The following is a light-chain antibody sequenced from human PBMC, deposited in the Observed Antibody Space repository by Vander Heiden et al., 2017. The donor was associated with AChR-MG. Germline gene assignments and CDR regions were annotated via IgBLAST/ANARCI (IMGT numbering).Light chain of an antibody. CDR1: QSVSSN. Sequence: EIVMTQSPATLSVSPGERATLSCRASQSVSSNLAWYQQKPGQAPRLLIYDASTSATGIPARFSGSGSGTEFTLTISSLQSEDFAVYYCQQYNNWPRGTFGQGTKVEIK. CDR2: DAS. J-gene: IGKJ1*01. V-gene: IGKV3-15*01. CDR3: QQYNNWPRGT.